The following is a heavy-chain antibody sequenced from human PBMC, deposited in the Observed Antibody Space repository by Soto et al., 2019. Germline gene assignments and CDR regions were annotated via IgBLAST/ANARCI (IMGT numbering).Heavy chain of an antibody. CDR1: EVTFSSYG. CDR2: IWYDGSSK. V-gene: IGHV3-33*01. CDR3: AREKPFSYGPRGGGAAFDI. D-gene: IGHD5-18*01. Sequence: GGSLNLYCAASEVTFSSYGMHWVRQAQAKGLEWGGLIWYDGSSKYSADSVKGRFTLSRDNSKTTLYLQMTSLRAEVTAVYYCAREKPFSYGPRGGGAAFDIWGQGTMVTVS. J-gene: IGHJ3*02.